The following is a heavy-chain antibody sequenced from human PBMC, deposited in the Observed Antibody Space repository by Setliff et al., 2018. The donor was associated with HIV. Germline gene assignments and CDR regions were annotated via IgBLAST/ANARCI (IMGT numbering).Heavy chain of an antibody. V-gene: IGHV4-34*01. CDR1: GGSFSGYY. D-gene: IGHD3-3*01. CDR2: INHGGST. CDR3: ARVASYDFWSGYLHYFDY. Sequence: LSETLSLTCAVYGGSFSGYYWSWIRQPPGKGLEWIGEINHGGSTDSNPSLKSRVTISVDTSKNQFSLNLTSVTAADTAVYYCARVASYDFWSGYLHYFDYWGQGTPVTVSS. J-gene: IGHJ4*02.